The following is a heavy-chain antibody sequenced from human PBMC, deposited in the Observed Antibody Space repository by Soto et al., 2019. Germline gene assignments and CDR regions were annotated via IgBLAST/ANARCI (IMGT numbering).Heavy chain of an antibody. CDR1: GGSFSGYY. Sequence: PSETLSLTCAVYGGSFSGYYWSWIRQSPGKGLGWIGEIKHSGSTNYNPSLKSRVTISVDTSKNQFSLRLNSVTAADTAVYYCARGARCSGGSCNEMLDYWGQGTPVTVSS. D-gene: IGHD2-15*01. CDR3: ARGARCSGGSCNEMLDY. CDR2: IKHSGST. J-gene: IGHJ4*02. V-gene: IGHV4-34*01.